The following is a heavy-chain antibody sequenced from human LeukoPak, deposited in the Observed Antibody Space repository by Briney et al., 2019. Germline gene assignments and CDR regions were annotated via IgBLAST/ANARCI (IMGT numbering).Heavy chain of an antibody. J-gene: IGHJ4*02. V-gene: IGHV4-39*07. D-gene: IGHD3-22*01. CDR1: GGSISSSSYY. Sequence: SETLSLTCTVSGGSISSSSYYWGWIRQPPGKGLEWTGSIYYSGSTYYNPSLKSRVTISVDTSKNQFSLKLSSVTAADTAVYYCAREVHGVVDNWGQGTLVTVSS. CDR3: AREVHGVVDN. CDR2: IYYSGST.